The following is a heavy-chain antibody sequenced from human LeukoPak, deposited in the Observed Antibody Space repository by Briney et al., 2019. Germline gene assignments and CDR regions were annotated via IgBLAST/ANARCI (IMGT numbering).Heavy chain of an antibody. CDR2: IYHSGST. CDR1: GYSISSGYY. CDR3: ARGEDYAPFDP. D-gene: IGHD3-16*01. Sequence: PSETLSLTCTVSGYSISSGYYWGWIRQPPGKGLEWIGSIYHSGSTYYNPSLKSRVTISVDTSKNQFSLKLSSVTAADTAVYYCARGEDYAPFDPWGQGTLVTVSS. J-gene: IGHJ5*02. V-gene: IGHV4-38-2*02.